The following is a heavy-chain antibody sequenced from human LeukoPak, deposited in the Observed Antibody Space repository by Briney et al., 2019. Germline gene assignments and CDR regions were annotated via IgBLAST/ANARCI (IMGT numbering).Heavy chain of an antibody. Sequence: PSETLSLTCAVYGGSFSGCYWSWIRQPPGKGLEWIGEINHSGSTNYNPSLKSRVTISVDTSKNQFSLKLSSVTAADTAVYYCARGLPRDGAVPNNRNWFDPWGQGTLVTVSS. CDR1: GGSFSGCY. CDR2: INHSGST. D-gene: IGHD1/OR15-1a*01. J-gene: IGHJ5*02. V-gene: IGHV4-34*01. CDR3: ARGLPRDGAVPNNRNWFDP.